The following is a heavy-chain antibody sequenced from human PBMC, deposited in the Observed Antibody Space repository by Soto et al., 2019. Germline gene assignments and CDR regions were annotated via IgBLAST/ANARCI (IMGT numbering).Heavy chain of an antibody. D-gene: IGHD3-3*01. V-gene: IGHV4-34*01. Sequence: SETLSLTCDVHGESLSGYSWSWIRQPPGKGLEWIGEINFRGTTNYHPSLKSRVSMSVDTSKNQISLNMSSVTAADTALYFCTRKLEASIQIAEWFSYKWFDPWGPGTLVTVSS. CDR2: INFRGTT. CDR1: GESLSGYS. J-gene: IGHJ5*02. CDR3: TRKLEASIQIAEWFSYKWFDP.